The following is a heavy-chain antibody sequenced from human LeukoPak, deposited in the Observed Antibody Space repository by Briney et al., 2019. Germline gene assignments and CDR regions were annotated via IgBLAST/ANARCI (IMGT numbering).Heavy chain of an antibody. D-gene: IGHD3-16*01. J-gene: IGHJ4*02. CDR3: TREGRGSDAFDY. V-gene: IGHV3-49*04. CDR1: GFTFGDYA. Sequence: PGGSLRLSCTASGFTFGDYAMCWVRQAPGKGLEWVGFIRSKAYGGTTEYAASVKGRFTISRDDSKSIAYLQMNSLKTEDTAVYYCTREGRGSDAFDYWGQGTLVTVSS. CDR2: IRSKAYGGTT.